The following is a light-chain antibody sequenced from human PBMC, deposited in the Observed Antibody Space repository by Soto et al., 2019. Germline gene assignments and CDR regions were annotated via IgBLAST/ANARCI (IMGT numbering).Light chain of an antibody. CDR3: QQGSRWTGYT. J-gene: IGKJ2*01. Sequence: EIVLTQSPATLSLSPGERATFSCRASEGVSNNLAWYQQKPGQPPRLLISDASNRATGIPARFSGSGSGTDYTLTISDLEPEDFAVYYCQQGSRWTGYTFGQGTKPEI. V-gene: IGKV3D-11*03. CDR1: EGVSNN. CDR2: DAS.